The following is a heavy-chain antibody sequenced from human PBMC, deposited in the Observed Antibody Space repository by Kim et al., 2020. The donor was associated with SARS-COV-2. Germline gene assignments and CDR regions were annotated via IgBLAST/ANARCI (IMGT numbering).Heavy chain of an antibody. CDR3: ARGREL. V-gene: IGHV3-7*01. J-gene: IGHJ4*02. Sequence: KEDGSRSHYADSLKGRFTISRDNAKNSLFLQMSALTVADTGLYYCARGRELWGQGTLVTVSS. CDR2: KEDGSRS.